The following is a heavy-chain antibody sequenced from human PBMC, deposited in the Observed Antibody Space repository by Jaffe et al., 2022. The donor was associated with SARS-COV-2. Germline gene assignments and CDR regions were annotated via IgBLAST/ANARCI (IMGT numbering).Heavy chain of an antibody. V-gene: IGHV3-66*02. CDR2: IYSGGST. CDR1: GFTVSSNY. Sequence: EVQLVESGGGLVQPGGSLRLSCAASGFTVSSNYMSWVRQAPGKGLEWVSVIYSGGSTYYADSVKGRFTISRDNSKNTLYLQMNSLRAEDTAVYYCARSQLIYSSGWYDPPGPAFDYWGQGTLVTVSS. D-gene: IGHD6-19*01. J-gene: IGHJ4*02. CDR3: ARSQLIYSSGWYDPPGPAFDY.